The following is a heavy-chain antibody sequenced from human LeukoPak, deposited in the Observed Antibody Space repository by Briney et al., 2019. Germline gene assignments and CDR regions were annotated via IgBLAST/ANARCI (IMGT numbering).Heavy chain of an antibody. CDR2: IYTSGST. V-gene: IGHV4-4*07. CDR3: ARVDVFGVVSSDYYYYYMDV. CDR1: GGSISGYY. Sequence: SETLSLTCSVSGGSISGYYWSWIRQPAGKGLEWIGRIYTSGSTNYNPSLKSRVTMSVDTSKNQFSLKLSYVTAADTAVYYCARVDVFGVVSSDYYYYYMDVWGKGTTVTVSS. J-gene: IGHJ6*03. D-gene: IGHD3-3*01.